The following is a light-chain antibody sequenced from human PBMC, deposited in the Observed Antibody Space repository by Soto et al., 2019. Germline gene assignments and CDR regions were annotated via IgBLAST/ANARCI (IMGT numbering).Light chain of an antibody. CDR1: QYVSTN. J-gene: IGKJ2*01. CDR3: QQYNSYPYT. CDR2: GAS. Sequence: EVVMTQSPDTLSVSPGERATLSCRASQYVSTNLAWYQQRPGQAPRLLIYGASTRATGIPARFSGSGSGRDFKLTISSLQSEDFATYYCQQYNSYPYTFGQGTKLEIK. V-gene: IGKV3-15*01.